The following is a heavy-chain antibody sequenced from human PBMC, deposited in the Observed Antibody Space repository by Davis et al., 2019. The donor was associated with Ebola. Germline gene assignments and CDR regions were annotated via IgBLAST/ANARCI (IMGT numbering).Heavy chain of an antibody. CDR3: ASVVTAIRWGEVDY. CDR2: IYYSGST. J-gene: IGHJ4*02. Sequence: SETLSLTCSVSGGSISSYYWSWIRQPPGKGLEWIGYIYYSGSTNYNPSLKSRVTISVDTSKNQFSLKLSSVTAADTAVYYCASVVTAIRWGEVDYWGQGTLVTVSS. CDR1: GGSISSYY. V-gene: IGHV4-59*08. D-gene: IGHD2-21*02.